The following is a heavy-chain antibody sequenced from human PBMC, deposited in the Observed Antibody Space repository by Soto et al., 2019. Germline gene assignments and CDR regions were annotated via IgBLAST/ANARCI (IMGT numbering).Heavy chain of an antibody. J-gene: IGHJ6*02. Sequence: PGGSLRLSCAASGFSLSSYGMHWVRQAPGKGLEWVAVISYDGGNKYYADSAKGRFTISRDNSKNTLYLQMNSLRAEDTAMYYCAKEISPGLSYGAYGPPGMDVWGQGTTVTVSS. CDR3: AKEISPGLSYGAYGPPGMDV. D-gene: IGHD4-17*01. CDR2: ISYDGGNK. CDR1: GFSLSSYG. V-gene: IGHV3-30*18.